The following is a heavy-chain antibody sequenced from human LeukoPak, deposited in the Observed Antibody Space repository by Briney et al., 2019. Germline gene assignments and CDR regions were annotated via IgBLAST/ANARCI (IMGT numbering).Heavy chain of an antibody. Sequence: GGSLRLSCAASGFTFSSYGMHWVRQAPGKGLEWVAVISYDGSNKYYADSVKGRFTISSDNSKNTLYLQMNSLRAEDTAVYYCAKDLSYWGQGTLVTVSS. V-gene: IGHV3-30*18. J-gene: IGHJ4*02. CDR1: GFTFSSYG. CDR2: ISYDGSNK. CDR3: AKDLSY.